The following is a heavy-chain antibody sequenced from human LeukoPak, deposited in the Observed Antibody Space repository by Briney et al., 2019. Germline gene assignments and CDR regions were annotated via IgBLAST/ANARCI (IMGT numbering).Heavy chain of an antibody. CDR2: IYYSGST. Sequence: PSETLSLTCTVSGGSISSYYWSWIRQPPGKGLEWIGYIYYSGSTNYNPSLKSRVAISVDTSKNQFSLKLSSVTAADTAVYYCARVHDSSGYPTAAFDYWGQGTLVTVSS. J-gene: IGHJ4*02. V-gene: IGHV4-59*12. D-gene: IGHD3-22*01. CDR3: ARVHDSSGYPTAAFDY. CDR1: GGSISSYY.